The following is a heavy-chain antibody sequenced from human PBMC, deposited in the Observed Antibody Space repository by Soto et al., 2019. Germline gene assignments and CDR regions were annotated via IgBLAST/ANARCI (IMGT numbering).Heavy chain of an antibody. CDR1: GYTFTGYY. CDR2: INPNSGGT. CDR3: ARDRTVTNRYYYYYYMDV. V-gene: IGHV1-2*04. J-gene: IGHJ6*03. D-gene: IGHD4-4*01. Sequence: ASVKVSCKASGYTFTGYYMHWVRQAPGQGLEWMGWINPNSGGTNYAQKFQGWVTMTRDTSISTAYMELGRLRSDDTAVYYWARDRTVTNRYYYYYYMDVWGKGTTVTVSS.